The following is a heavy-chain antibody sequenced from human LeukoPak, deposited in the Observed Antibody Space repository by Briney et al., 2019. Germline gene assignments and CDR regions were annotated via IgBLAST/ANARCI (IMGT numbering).Heavy chain of an antibody. J-gene: IGHJ4*02. V-gene: IGHV4-39*07. CDR3: ARDQSISRGYFDY. D-gene: IGHD3-3*01. CDR2: IYYSGST. Sequence: SETLSLTCTVSGGSISSSSYYWGWIRQPPGKGLEWIGSIYYSGSTYYNPSLKSRVTISLDTSKNQFSLKLSSVTAADTAVYYCARDQSISRGYFDYWGQGTLVTVSS. CDR1: GGSISSSSYY.